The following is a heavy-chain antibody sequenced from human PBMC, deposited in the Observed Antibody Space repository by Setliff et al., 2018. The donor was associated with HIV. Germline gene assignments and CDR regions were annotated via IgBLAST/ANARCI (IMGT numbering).Heavy chain of an antibody. CDR3: AREEKLSAVAGTMYYYYAMDV. V-gene: IGHV4-38-2*02. CDR1: GYSISSGYY. D-gene: IGHD6-19*01. Sequence: KTSETLSLTCAVSGYSISSGYYWGWIRQPPGKGLEWIGSIYHSGSTYDSPSLKSRVTISVDTSKNQFSLKLSSVTAADTAVYYCAREEKLSAVAGTMYYYYAMDVWGQGTTVTVSS. J-gene: IGHJ6*02. CDR2: IYHSGST.